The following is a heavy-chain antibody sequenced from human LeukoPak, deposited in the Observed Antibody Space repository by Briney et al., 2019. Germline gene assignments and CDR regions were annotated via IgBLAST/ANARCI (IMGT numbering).Heavy chain of an antibody. Sequence: GGSLRLSCAASGFTFSIHWMTWVRQAPGKGLEWVSAISGSGGSTYYADSVKGRFTISRDNSKNTLYLQMNSLRAEDTAVYYCAKPHIAVAGSFDYWGQGTLVTVSS. CDR1: GFTFSIHW. CDR2: ISGSGGST. V-gene: IGHV3-23*01. J-gene: IGHJ4*02. D-gene: IGHD6-19*01. CDR3: AKPHIAVAGSFDY.